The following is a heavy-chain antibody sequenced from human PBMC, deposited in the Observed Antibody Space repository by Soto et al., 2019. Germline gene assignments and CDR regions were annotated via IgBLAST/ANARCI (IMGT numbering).Heavy chain of an antibody. CDR3: ARVEYAPGGDYYYGMDV. CDR1: AYTFTSYY. Sequence: ASVKVSCKASAYTFTSYYMHWVRQAPGQGLEWMGIINPSGGGTSYAQKFQGRVTMTRDTSTSTVYMELSSLRSEDTAVYYCARVEYAPGGDYYYGMDVWGQGTTVTVSS. D-gene: IGHD1-26*01. CDR2: INPSGGGT. V-gene: IGHV1-46*01. J-gene: IGHJ6*02.